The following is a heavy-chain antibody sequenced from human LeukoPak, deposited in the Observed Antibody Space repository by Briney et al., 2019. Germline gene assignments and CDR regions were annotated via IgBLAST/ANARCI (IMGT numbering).Heavy chain of an antibody. CDR2: LYSGGNT. CDR1: GFTISSNY. D-gene: IGHD3-3*01. V-gene: IGHV3-66*02. J-gene: IGHJ4*02. Sequence: PGGSLRLSCAVSGFTISSNYMSWVRQAPGKGLEWVSLLYSGGNTYYADSVKGRFTISRDNSKNTLYLQMNSPRAEDTAVYYCASGDDFWSGYYLDYWGQGTLVTVSS. CDR3: ASGDDFWSGYYLDY.